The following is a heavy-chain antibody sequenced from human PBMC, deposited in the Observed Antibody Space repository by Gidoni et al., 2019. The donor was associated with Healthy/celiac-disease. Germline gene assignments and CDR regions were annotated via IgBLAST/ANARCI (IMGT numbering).Heavy chain of an antibody. CDR2: SSWNSGSI. J-gene: IGHJ6*03. D-gene: IGHD4-4*01. CDR1: GFTFDDYA. V-gene: IGHV3-9*01. CDR3: AKDGYSNYYYYYMDV. Sequence: EVQLVESGGGLVQPGRSLRLSCAASGFTFDDYAMHWVRQAPGKGLEWVSGSSWNSGSIGYADSVKGRFTISRDNAKNSLYLQMNSLRAEDTALYYCAKDGYSNYYYYYMDVWGKGTTVTVSS.